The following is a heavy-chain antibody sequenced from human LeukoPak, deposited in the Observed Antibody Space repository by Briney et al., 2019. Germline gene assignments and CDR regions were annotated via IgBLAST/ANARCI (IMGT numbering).Heavy chain of an antibody. J-gene: IGHJ4*02. D-gene: IGHD1-26*01. CDR1: GGTFSSYA. Sequence: GASVKVSCKASGGTFSSYAISWVRQAPGQGLEWMGGIIPIFGTANYAQKLQGRVTMTTDTSTSTAYMELRSLRSDDTAVYYCARVTSRRSGIVGAIGGCYFDYWGQGTLVTVSS. V-gene: IGHV1-69*05. CDR3: ARVTSRRSGIVGAIGGCYFDY. CDR2: IIPIFGTA.